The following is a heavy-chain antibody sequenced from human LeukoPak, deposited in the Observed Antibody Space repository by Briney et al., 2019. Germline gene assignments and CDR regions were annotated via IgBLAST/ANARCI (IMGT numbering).Heavy chain of an antibody. D-gene: IGHD3-22*01. Sequence: PGGSLRLSCAASGFTFCTSWMSWVPQAPGQGREWGVNIQQDGSAKYYVDSVKGRVTISRDNAKNSLYLQMNSLRAEDTAVYYCARFSLYDNSGYYSWFFDFWGQGALVTVSS. J-gene: IGHJ4*02. CDR1: GFTFCTSW. CDR2: IQQDGSAK. CDR3: ARFSLYDNSGYYSWFFDF. V-gene: IGHV3-7*01.